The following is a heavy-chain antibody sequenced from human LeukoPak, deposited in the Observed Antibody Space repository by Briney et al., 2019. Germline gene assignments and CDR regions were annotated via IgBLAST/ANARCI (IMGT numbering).Heavy chain of an antibody. CDR2: IKPSDGST. D-gene: IGHD1-26*01. J-gene: IGHJ6*03. V-gene: IGHV1-46*01. CDR3: ARDGGSYGDMDV. CDR1: GYTFTRNK. Sequence: ASVKVSCKASGYTFTRNKMHWVRQAPGQGLEWMGIIKPSDGSTRYAQKFQGRVTMTRDMSTSTVYMELSSLRSEDTAVYYCARDGGSYGDMDVWGKGTTVTVSS.